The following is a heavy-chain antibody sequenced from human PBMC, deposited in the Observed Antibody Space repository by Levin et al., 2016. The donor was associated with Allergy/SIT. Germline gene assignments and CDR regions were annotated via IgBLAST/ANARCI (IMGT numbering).Heavy chain of an antibody. J-gene: IGHJ4*02. Sequence: SGPTLVKPTQTLTLTCTFSGFSLSTSGVGVGWIRQPPGKALEWLALIYWNDNKRYSPSLKSRLTITKDTSKNQVVLTMTNMDPVDTATYYCAHRLFRRPSSSWAPFDYWGQGTLVTVSS. CDR1: GFSLSTSGVG. CDR3: AHRLFRRPSSSWAPFDY. V-gene: IGHV2-5*01. D-gene: IGHD6-13*01. CDR2: IYWNDNK.